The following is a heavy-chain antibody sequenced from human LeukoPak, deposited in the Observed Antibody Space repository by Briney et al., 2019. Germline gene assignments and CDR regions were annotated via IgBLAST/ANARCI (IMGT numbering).Heavy chain of an antibody. CDR3: ARVGRAAAVAYYFDY. J-gene: IGHJ4*02. Sequence: SETLSLTCAVYGGSFSGYYWSWIRQPPGKGLEWIGEINHSGSTNYNPSLKSRVTISVDTSKNQFSLKLSSVTAADTAVYYCARVGRAAAVAYYFDYWGQGTLVTVSS. D-gene: IGHD6-13*01. CDR1: GGSFSGYY. V-gene: IGHV4-34*01. CDR2: INHSGST.